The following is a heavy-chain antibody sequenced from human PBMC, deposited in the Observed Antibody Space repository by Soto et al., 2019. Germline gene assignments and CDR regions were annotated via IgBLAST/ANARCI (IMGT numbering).Heavy chain of an antibody. CDR3: AGMPYTSGLRFDP. Sequence: SETLSLTCNMSGDSYSISTYAWSWIRQPPGKALQWIGFIYQSGVTSYNPSLASRVSISLDRSNNQCSLKLKSVTAADTAVYFCAGMPYTSGLRFDPWGPGTLVTVSS. CDR2: IYQSGVT. J-gene: IGHJ5*02. V-gene: IGHV4-30-2*01. CDR1: GDSYSISTYA. D-gene: IGHD6-19*01.